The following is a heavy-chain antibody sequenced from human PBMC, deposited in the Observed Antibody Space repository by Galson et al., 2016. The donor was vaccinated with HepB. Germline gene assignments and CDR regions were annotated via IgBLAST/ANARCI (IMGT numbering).Heavy chain of an antibody. CDR1: GFTFSSYS. V-gene: IGHV3-21*01. CDR3: ARDPGGSSGYGMDF. D-gene: IGHD6-13*01. J-gene: IGHJ6*02. CDR2: ISYSSSYM. Sequence: SLRLSCAASGFTFSSYSMHWVRQAPGKGLEWVSSISYSSSYMPYADAVKGRFTISRDNAKNSLYLQMNSLGAEDTAVYFCARDPGGSSGYGMDFWGQGTTVTVS.